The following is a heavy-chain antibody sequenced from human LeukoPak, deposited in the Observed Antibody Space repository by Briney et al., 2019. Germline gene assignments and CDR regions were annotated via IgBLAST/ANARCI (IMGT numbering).Heavy chain of an antibody. CDR3: AKEEAGYSYGSGGDY. J-gene: IGHJ4*02. Sequence: GGSLRLSCAASGFTFSSYGMPWVRQAPGKGLEWVAFIRYDGSNKYYADSVKGRFTISRDNSKNTLYLQMNSLRAEDTAVYYCAKEEAGYSYGSGGDYWGQGTLVTVSS. CDR1: GFTFSSYG. CDR2: IRYDGSNK. D-gene: IGHD5-18*01. V-gene: IGHV3-30*02.